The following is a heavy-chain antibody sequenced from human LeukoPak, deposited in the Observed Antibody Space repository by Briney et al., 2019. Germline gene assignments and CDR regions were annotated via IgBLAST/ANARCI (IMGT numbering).Heavy chain of an antibody. D-gene: IGHD2-15*01. Sequence: SVKVSCKASGCSFSSCAISWVRQAPGQGLEWMGRIIPILGIANYAQKFQGRVTITADKSTSTAYMELSSLRSEDTAVYYCARGTGSEAFDIWGPGTMVTVSS. J-gene: IGHJ3*02. CDR2: IIPILGIA. CDR1: GCSFSSCA. V-gene: IGHV1-69*04. CDR3: ARGTGSEAFDI.